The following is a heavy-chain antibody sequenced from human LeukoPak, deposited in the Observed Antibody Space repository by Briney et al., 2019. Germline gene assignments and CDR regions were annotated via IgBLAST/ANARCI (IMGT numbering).Heavy chain of an antibody. CDR1: GFTFSSYA. D-gene: IGHD5-12*01. Sequence: PGGSLRLSCAAFGFTFSSYAMHWVRQAPGKGLEWVAAISYDGTNTYYTDSAKGRFTISRDNSKNTLYLQMNSLRAEDTAVYSCARGRYTGYDSGYFDYWGQGILVTVSS. J-gene: IGHJ4*02. CDR3: ARGRYTGYDSGYFDY. CDR2: ISYDGTNT. V-gene: IGHV3-30*04.